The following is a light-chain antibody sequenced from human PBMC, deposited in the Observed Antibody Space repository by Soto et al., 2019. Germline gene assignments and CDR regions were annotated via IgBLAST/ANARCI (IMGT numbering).Light chain of an antibody. CDR1: QSVRSY. CDR3: QQRSSWPRIT. V-gene: IGKV3-11*01. J-gene: IGKJ5*01. CDR2: DAS. Sequence: ESMLTQSPATLSLSPGERATLSCRASQSVRSYLAWYQQKPGQAPRLLIYDASNRAPGIPARFSGSGSGTDFTLTISSLEPDDFAVYYCQQRSSWPRITFGQGIRLDIK.